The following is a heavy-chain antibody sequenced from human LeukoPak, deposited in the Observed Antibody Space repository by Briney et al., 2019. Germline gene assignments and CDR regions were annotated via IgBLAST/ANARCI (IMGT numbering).Heavy chain of an antibody. CDR2: IKTDGSEK. Sequence: QPGGSLTLSCAASGFTFSNYWMSWVRQAPGKGLEWVANIKTDGSEKYYVDSVKGRFTISRDNAKNSLYLQMNSLRAEDTAVYYCAKDQRGWPFDYWGQGTLVTVSS. CDR1: GFTFSNYW. V-gene: IGHV3-7*01. CDR3: AKDQRGWPFDY. D-gene: IGHD6-19*01. J-gene: IGHJ4*02.